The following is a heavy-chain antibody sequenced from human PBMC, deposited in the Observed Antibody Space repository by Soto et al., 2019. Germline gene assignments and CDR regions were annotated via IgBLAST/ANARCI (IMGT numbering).Heavy chain of an antibody. V-gene: IGHV1-69*13. CDR3: ARSRSHCSGGSCYRNWFDP. CDR2: IIPIFGTA. D-gene: IGHD2-15*01. J-gene: IGHJ5*02. Sequence: ASVKVSCKASGGTFSSYAISWVRQAPGQGLDWMGGIIPIFGTANYAQKFQGRVTITADESTSTAYMELSSLRSEDTAVYYCARSRSHCSGGSCYRNWFDPWGQGTLVTVSS. CDR1: GGTFSSYA.